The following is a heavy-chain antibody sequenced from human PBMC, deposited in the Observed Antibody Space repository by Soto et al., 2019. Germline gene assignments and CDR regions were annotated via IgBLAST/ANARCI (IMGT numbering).Heavy chain of an antibody. Sequence: EVQLVQSGAEVKKPGESLQISCKGSGYSFTSYWIGWVRQMPGKGLEWMGIIYPGDSDTRYSPSFQGQVTISADKSISTAYLQWSSLKASDTAMYYCARGEDCSGGSCYSNWFDPWGQGTLVTVSS. CDR1: GYSFTSYW. CDR2: IYPGDSDT. D-gene: IGHD2-15*01. CDR3: ARGEDCSGGSCYSNWFDP. J-gene: IGHJ5*02. V-gene: IGHV5-51*01.